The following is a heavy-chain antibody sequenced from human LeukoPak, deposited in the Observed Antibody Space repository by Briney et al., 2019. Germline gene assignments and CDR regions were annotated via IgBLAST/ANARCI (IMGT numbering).Heavy chain of an antibody. CDR3: ARLARDAYNYDACDI. D-gene: IGHD5-24*01. CDR2: TYYRGNT. V-gene: IGHV4-59*08. J-gene: IGHJ3*02. CDR1: GGYISTYY. Sequence: SKTLSLTCTVSGGYISTYYWSWIRQPPGKGLEWFGSTYYRGNTNYNPSFQSRVSISVDTSKNQFSLKLTSVTAADTAVYYCARLARDAYNYDACDIWGQGTMVTVSS.